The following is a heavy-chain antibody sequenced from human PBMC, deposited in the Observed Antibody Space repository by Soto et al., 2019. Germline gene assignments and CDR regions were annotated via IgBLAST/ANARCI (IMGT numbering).Heavy chain of an antibody. CDR3: ARDSEDSSSWSTPFDY. D-gene: IGHD6-13*01. CDR2: ISAYNGNT. J-gene: IGHJ4*02. Sequence: GASVKVSCKASGYTFTSYGIGWVRQAPGQGLEWMGWISAYNGNTNYAQKLQGRVTMTTDTSTSTAYMELRSLRSDDTAVYYCARDSEDSSSWSTPFDYWGQGTLVTVSS. V-gene: IGHV1-18*01. CDR1: GYTFTSYG.